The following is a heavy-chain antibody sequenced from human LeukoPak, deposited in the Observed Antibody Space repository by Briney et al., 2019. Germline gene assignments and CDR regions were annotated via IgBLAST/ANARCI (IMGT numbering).Heavy chain of an antibody. J-gene: IGHJ3*01. CDR1: GYTFTSYA. CDR3: AREIRGYDVAFDV. D-gene: IGHD5-12*01. Sequence: SVKVSCKASGYTFTSYAISWVRQAPGQGLEWMGGIIPIFGTANYAQKFQGRVTITADESTSTAYMELSSLRSEDTAVYYCAREIRGYDVAFDVWGQGTMVTVSS. CDR2: IIPIFGTA. V-gene: IGHV1-69*13.